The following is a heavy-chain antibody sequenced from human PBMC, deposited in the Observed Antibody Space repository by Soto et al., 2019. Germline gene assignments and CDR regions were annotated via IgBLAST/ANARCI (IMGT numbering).Heavy chain of an antibody. CDR3: AKGGRQWLVTSDFNY. Sequence: VQLVESGGGVVQPGRSLRLSCAASGFTFSDYAMHWVRQAPGKRLEWVAVVSHDGRNTHYADSVKGRFTISRDSSKNTVSQEMTSLRAEDTAVYYCAKGGRQWLVTSDFNYWGQGALVTVSS. V-gene: IGHV3-30*18. J-gene: IGHJ4*02. CDR2: VSHDGRNT. D-gene: IGHD6-19*01. CDR1: GFTFSDYA.